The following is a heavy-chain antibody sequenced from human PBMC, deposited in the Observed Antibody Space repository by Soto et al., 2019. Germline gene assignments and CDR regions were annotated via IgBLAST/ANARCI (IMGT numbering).Heavy chain of an antibody. CDR2: IIPIFGTA. Sequence: SVKVSCKASGGTFSSYAISWVRQAPGQGLEWMGGIIPIFGTANYAQKFQGRVAITADESTSTAYMELSSLRSEDTAVYYCARDLGILDTAMVTGYYYYGMDVWGQGTTVTVSS. CDR3: ARDLGILDTAMVTGYYYYGMDV. CDR1: GGTFSSYA. D-gene: IGHD5-18*01. V-gene: IGHV1-69*13. J-gene: IGHJ6*02.